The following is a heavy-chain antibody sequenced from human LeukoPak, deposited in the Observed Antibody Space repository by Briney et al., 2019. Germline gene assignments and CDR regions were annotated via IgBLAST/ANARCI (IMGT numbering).Heavy chain of an antibody. CDR2: INPGIFTT. V-gene: IGHV1-46*01. CDR1: GYPFTTFS. J-gene: IGHJ4*02. Sequence: ASVKVSCKASGYPFTTFSLHWVRQAPGQGLEWMAIINPGIFTTTYAQKLQDRITVTSDTSTATVYMELRSLRLEDTAVYFCARAWAHGSFDFWGQGTLVTVSS. CDR3: ARAWAHGSFDF. D-gene: IGHD3-16*01.